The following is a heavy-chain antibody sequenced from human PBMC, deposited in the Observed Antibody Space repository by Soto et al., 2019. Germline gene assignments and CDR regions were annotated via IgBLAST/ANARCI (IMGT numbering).Heavy chain of an antibody. J-gene: IGHJ5*02. CDR3: ARREQQLANWFDP. CDR1: GGSISSSSYY. D-gene: IGHD6-13*01. CDR2: IYYSGST. V-gene: IGHV4-39*01. Sequence: SETLSLTCTVSGGSISSSSYYWGWIRQPPGKGLEWIGSIYYSGSTYYNPSLKSRVTISVDTSKNQFSLKLSSVTAADTAVYYCARREQQLANWFDPWGQGTLVTVSS.